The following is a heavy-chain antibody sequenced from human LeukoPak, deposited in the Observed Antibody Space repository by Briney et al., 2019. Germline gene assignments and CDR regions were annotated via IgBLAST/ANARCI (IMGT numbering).Heavy chain of an antibody. CDR3: GRAGSGSLAFDY. J-gene: IGHJ4*02. Sequence: ASVKVSCKVSGYTLTELSMHWVRQAPGKGLEWMGGFDPEDGETIYAQKFQGRVTMTEDTSTDTAYMELSRLRSDDTAVYYCGRAGSGSLAFDYWGQGPLVTVSS. V-gene: IGHV1-24*01. CDR2: FDPEDGET. D-gene: IGHD3-10*01. CDR1: GYTLTELS.